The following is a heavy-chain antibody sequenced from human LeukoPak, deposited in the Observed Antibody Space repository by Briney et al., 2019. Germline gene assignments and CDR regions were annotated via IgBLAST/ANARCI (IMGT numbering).Heavy chain of an antibody. CDR1: GFTFSSYA. J-gene: IGHJ6*03. CDR3: AKDGVESLYYYYYIDV. V-gene: IGHV3-23*01. CDR2: ISGSGGRT. D-gene: IGHD1-1*01. Sequence: GGSLRLSCAASGFTFSSYAMSWVRQAPGKGLEWVSEISGSGGRTNYADSVKGRFTISRDSSKNTLYLQMNRLRDEDTAVYYCAKDGVESLYYYYYIDVWGKGTTVSVSS.